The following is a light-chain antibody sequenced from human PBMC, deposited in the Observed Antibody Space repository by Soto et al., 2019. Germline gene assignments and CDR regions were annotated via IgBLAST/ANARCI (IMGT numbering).Light chain of an antibody. CDR3: QQYNDWPLT. CDR1: QSVRTY. V-gene: IGKV3-15*01. J-gene: IGKJ4*02. Sequence: EIVMTQSPATLSVSPGERATLSCRASQSVRTYLAWYPHKPGQAPGLLIYGASTRATGIPARFSGGGSGTEFTLTISSLQSEDFAVYYCQQYNDWPLTFGGGTKEELK. CDR2: GAS.